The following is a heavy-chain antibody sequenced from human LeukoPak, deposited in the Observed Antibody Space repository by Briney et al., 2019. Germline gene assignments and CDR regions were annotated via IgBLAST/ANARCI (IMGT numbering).Heavy chain of an antibody. V-gene: IGHV3-23*01. CDR3: AKGDYGDYLIDY. J-gene: IGHJ4*02. CDR1: GFTFSSYA. Sequence: KAGGFLRLSCAASGFTFSSYAMSWVRQAPGKGLEWVSAISGSGGSTYYADSVKGRFTISRDNSKNTLYLQMNSLRAEDTAVYYCAKGDYGDYLIDYWGQGTLVTVSS. CDR2: ISGSGGST. D-gene: IGHD4-17*01.